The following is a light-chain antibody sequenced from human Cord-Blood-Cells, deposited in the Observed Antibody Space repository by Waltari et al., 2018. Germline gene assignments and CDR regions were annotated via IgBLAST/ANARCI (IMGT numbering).Light chain of an antibody. CDR3: QQYGSSPYT. CDR1: HSVSSSY. CDR2: GAS. Sequence: EIVLTPSPGTLSLSPGDRATLSCSASHSVSSSYLAWYQQKPGQAPRLLIYGASSRATGIPDRFSGSGSGTDFTLTISRLEPEDFAVYYCQQYGSSPYTFGQGTKLEIK. J-gene: IGKJ2*01. V-gene: IGKV3-20*01.